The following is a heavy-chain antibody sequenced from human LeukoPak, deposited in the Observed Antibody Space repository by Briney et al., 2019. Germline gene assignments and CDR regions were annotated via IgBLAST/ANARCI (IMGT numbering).Heavy chain of an antibody. Sequence: KPSETLSLTCTVTGGSINSYYWSWIRQPPGKGLQWIGCIHYSGGTNYNPSLKSRVTISVDTSKNQFSLKLSSMTAADTAVYYCARDRGTWNDDGFDYWGQGTLVTVSS. D-gene: IGHD1-1*01. J-gene: IGHJ4*02. V-gene: IGHV4-59*12. CDR2: IHYSGGT. CDR1: GGSINSYY. CDR3: ARDRGTWNDDGFDY.